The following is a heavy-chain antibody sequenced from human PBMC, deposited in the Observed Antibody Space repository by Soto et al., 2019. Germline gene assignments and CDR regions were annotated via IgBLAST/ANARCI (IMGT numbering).Heavy chain of an antibody. J-gene: IGHJ4*02. Sequence: WASVKVSCKASGGTFSSYAISWVRQAPGQGLEWMGGIIPIFGTANYAQKFQGRVTITADESTSTAYMELSSLRSEDTAVYYCARERQKWLRLGSMVYWGQGTLVTVSS. D-gene: IGHD5-12*01. V-gene: IGHV1-69*13. CDR2: IIPIFGTA. CDR3: ARERQKWLRLGSMVY. CDR1: GGTFSSYA.